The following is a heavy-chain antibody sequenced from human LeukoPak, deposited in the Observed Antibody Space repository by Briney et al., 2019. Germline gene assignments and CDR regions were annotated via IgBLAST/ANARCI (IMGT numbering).Heavy chain of an antibody. CDR1: GYILTNYY. CDR3: VRNYYDGTPDWFDP. CDR2: INPSGGSI. Sequence: ASVKVSCKASGYILTNYYMHWVRQAPGQGPEWMVVINPSGGSITNTQKFQGRVTMTRDTSTSTVYMELSSLRSEDTAVYYCVRNYYDGTPDWFDPWGQGTLVTVSS. V-gene: IGHV1-46*01. J-gene: IGHJ5*02. D-gene: IGHD3-16*01.